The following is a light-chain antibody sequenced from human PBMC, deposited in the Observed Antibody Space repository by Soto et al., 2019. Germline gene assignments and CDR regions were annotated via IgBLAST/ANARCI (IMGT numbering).Light chain of an antibody. Sequence: EIVLTQSPGTLSLSPGERATLSCRASQSVSSSYLAWYQQKSGQAPRLLIYGASSRATGIPDRFSGSGSGRDFTLTISRVEPEDFGVYYCQQYGSSPPTFGQGTKVEIK. CDR2: GAS. CDR1: QSVSSSY. V-gene: IGKV3-20*01. J-gene: IGKJ1*01. CDR3: QQYGSSPPT.